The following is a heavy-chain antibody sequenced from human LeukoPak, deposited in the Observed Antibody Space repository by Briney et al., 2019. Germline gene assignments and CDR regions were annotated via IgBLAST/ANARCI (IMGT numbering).Heavy chain of an antibody. Sequence: GGSLRLSCAASGFTFSSYVMSWVRQAPGKGLEWVSVISGSGGSTYSTDSVKGRFTISRDNSNNTLYLQMNSLRAEDTAVYYCAKGDTGMVRRYYFGYWGQGNLVTVSS. CDR1: GFTFSSYV. CDR2: ISGSGGST. D-gene: IGHD5-18*01. J-gene: IGHJ4*02. CDR3: AKGDTGMVRRYYFGY. V-gene: IGHV3-23*01.